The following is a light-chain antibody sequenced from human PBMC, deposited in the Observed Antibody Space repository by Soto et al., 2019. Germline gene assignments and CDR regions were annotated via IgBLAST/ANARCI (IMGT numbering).Light chain of an antibody. CDR1: QSVSSSY. CDR3: QQYGSSLFT. J-gene: IGKJ3*01. Sequence: EIVLTQSPGTLSLSPGERATLSCRASQSVSSSYLAWYQQKPGQAPRLLIYGASNRATGIPDRFSGSGSGTDFTLTISRLEPEDFAVNYCQQYGSSLFTFGPGTKVDIK. CDR2: GAS. V-gene: IGKV3-20*01.